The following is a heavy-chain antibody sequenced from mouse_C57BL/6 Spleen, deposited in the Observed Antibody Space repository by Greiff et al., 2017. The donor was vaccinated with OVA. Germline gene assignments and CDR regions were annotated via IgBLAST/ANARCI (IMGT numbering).Heavy chain of an antibody. D-gene: IGHD2-5*01. V-gene: IGHV1-18*01. CDR1: GYTFTDYN. CDR2: INPNNGGT. CDR3: ARVYSNYEYFDV. J-gene: IGHJ1*03. Sequence: EVQLQQSGPELVKPGASVKIPCKASGYTFTDYNMDWVKQSHGKSLEWIGDINPNNGGTIYNQKFKGKATLTVDKSSSTAYMELRSLTSEDTAVYYCARVYSNYEYFDVWGTGTTVTVSS.